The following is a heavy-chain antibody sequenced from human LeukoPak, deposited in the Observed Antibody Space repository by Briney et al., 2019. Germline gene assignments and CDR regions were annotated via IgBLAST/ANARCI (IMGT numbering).Heavy chain of an antibody. CDR2: IYSTGKN. J-gene: IGHJ4*02. CDR3: VRRGTGWNYFDY. V-gene: IGHV4-4*08. D-gene: IGHD2-8*02. CDR1: GGSINSHY. Sequence: PSETLSLTCAVSGGSINSHYWGWIRQPPGKGLQRIGDIYSTGKNNYNPSLKSRVTISLDTSKSHLSLNLTSVLAADTAIYYCVRRGTGWNYFDYWGQGILVTVSS.